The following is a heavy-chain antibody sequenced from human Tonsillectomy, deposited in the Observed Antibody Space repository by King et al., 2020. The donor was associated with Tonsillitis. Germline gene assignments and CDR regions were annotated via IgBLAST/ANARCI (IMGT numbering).Heavy chain of an antibody. Sequence: VQLVESGGGVVQPGRSLRLSCAASGFTFSSYGMHWVRQAPGKGLEWVATISYDGSKKYYADSVEGRFTISRDNSKNTLYLQMNSLRGEDTAVYYCARDLPFRSGTSLGYWGQGTLVTVSS. CDR2: ISYDGSKK. CDR1: GFTFSSYG. CDR3: ARDLPFRSGTSLGY. V-gene: IGHV3-33*05. D-gene: IGHD1-26*01. J-gene: IGHJ4*02.